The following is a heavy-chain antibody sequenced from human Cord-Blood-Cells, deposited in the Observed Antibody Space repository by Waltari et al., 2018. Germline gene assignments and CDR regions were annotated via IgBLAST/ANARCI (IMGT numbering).Heavy chain of an antibody. D-gene: IGHD3-22*01. CDR1: GGTFSSYA. J-gene: IGHJ4*02. V-gene: IGHV1-69*01. CDR2: IIPIFGTA. CDR3: ARRSNYYDSSGYYFDY. Sequence: QVQLVQSGAEVKKPGSSVKVSCKASGGTFSSYAISCRRRAPGQGLEWMGGIIPIFGTANYAQKFQGRVTITADESTSTAYMELSSLRSEDTAVYYCARRSNYYDSSGYYFDYWGQGTLVTVSS.